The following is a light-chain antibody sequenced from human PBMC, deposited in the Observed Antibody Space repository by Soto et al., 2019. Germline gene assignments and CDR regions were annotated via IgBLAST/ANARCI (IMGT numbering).Light chain of an antibody. CDR1: QSFSSSY. Sequence: EIVLTQSPGTLSLSPGERATLSCRASQSFSSSYLAWYQQKPGQAPRLLIYGASSRATGIPDRFSGSGSGTDFTLTISSLEPVDFAVYYCQHYGSALLTFGPGTKVDVK. CDR3: QHYGSALLT. V-gene: IGKV3-20*01. CDR2: GAS. J-gene: IGKJ3*01.